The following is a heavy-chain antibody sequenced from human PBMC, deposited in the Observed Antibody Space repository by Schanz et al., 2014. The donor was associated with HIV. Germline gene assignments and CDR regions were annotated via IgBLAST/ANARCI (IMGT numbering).Heavy chain of an antibody. CDR3: ANSGYCTNGICYTRGDGMDV. CDR1: GFTLNSYD. J-gene: IGHJ6*02. Sequence: EVQLVESGGGLVQPGGSLRLSCAASGFTLNSYDMNWVRQAPGKGLEWVSGISIDGDQTYYADSVRGRFTISRDNSKNTLYLQMNGLRAEDTAVYYCANSGYCTNGICYTRGDGMDVWGQGTTVTVSS. V-gene: IGHV3-23*04. CDR2: ISIDGDQT. D-gene: IGHD2-8*01.